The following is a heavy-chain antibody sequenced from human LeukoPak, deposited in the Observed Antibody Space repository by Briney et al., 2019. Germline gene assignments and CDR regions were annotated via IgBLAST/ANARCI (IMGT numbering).Heavy chain of an antibody. D-gene: IGHD2-21*01. CDR2: IQASGTT. J-gene: IGHJ4*02. CDR3: ARLDSCSADSCIDS. CDR1: GSSITGFH. Sequence: PSETLSLTCSVSGSSITGFHWGWIRQPPGKGLEWIGYIQASGTTKHNPSLKRRVTISIDTSKAQFSLNVNSVSAADTAMYYCARLDSCSADSCIDSWGQGNLVIVSS. V-gene: IGHV4-59*01.